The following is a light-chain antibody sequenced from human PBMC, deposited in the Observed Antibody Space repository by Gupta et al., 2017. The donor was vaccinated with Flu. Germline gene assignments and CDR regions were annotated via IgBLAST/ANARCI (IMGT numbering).Light chain of an antibody. CDR3: QAWDSTTVV. Sequence: SSALTQPPSVSVSAGQTASISCSGDELGDKYTFWYQQKAGQSPVVVIYKDTKRPSGTPERFSGSSSATTATLTISGTQAMDEDDYYCQAWDSTTVVFGGGTKVTVL. V-gene: IGLV3-1*01. CDR2: KDT. J-gene: IGLJ2*01. CDR1: ELGDKY.